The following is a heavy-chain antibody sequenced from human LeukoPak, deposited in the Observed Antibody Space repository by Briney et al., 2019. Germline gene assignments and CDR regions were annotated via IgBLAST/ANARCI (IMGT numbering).Heavy chain of an antibody. V-gene: IGHV4-39*01. D-gene: IGHD1-14*01. CDR2: MYYSGSP. CDR1: GDSISSTSYY. CDR3: ARITSGPGQVDY. Sequence: PSETLSLTCTVSGDSISSTSYYWGWIRQPPGKGLEWIGNMYYSGSPYYDPFLKSRVTTSVDTSKNQFSLTLSSVTAADTALYYCARITSGPGQVDYWGQGPLVTVS. J-gene: IGHJ4*02.